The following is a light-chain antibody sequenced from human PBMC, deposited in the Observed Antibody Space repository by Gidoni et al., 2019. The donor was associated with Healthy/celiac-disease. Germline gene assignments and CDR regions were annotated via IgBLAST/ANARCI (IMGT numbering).Light chain of an antibody. CDR1: QSISSY. Sequence: DIQLTQSPSSLSASVGDRVPITCRASQSISSYLHWYQQKPGKAPKLLIYAASSVHSGVPSRFSGSGSGTFFTLTISSLQPEDFATYYCQQSYSTLWTFXXXTKVEIK. V-gene: IGKV1-39*01. CDR2: AAS. J-gene: IGKJ1*01. CDR3: QQSYSTLWT.